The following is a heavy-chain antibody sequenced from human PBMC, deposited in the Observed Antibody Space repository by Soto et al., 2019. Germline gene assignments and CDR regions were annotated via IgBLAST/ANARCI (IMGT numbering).Heavy chain of an antibody. CDR3: ARGTLRFGEDAFDI. Sequence: EVQLVASGGGLVQPGGSLRLSCAASGFTFRSYAMHWVRQAPGKGLEYVSAISSNGGSTYYANSVKGRFTISRDNSKNTLYLQMGSLRAEDMAVYYCARGTLRFGEDAFDIWGQGTKVTVSS. CDR2: ISSNGGST. CDR1: GFTFRSYA. J-gene: IGHJ3*02. V-gene: IGHV3-64*01. D-gene: IGHD3-10*01.